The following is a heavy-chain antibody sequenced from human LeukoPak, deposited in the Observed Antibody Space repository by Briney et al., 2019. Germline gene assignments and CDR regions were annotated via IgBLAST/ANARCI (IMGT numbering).Heavy chain of an antibody. D-gene: IGHD3-16*01. J-gene: IGHJ1*01. CDR2: ISAYNGNT. Sequence: ASVKVSCKASGDTFTGYGISWVRQAPGQGLEWMGWISAYNGNTNYAQKLQGRVTMTTDTSTSTAYMELRSLRSDDTAVYYCARDAGVHEGGLYFQHWGQGTLVTVSS. CDR3: ARDAGVHEGGLYFQH. V-gene: IGHV1-18*01. CDR1: GDTFTGYG.